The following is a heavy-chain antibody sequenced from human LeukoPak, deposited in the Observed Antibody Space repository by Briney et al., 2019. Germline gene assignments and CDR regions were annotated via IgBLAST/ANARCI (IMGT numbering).Heavy chain of an antibody. Sequence: GGSLRLSCAASGFTFSNAWMSWVRQAPGKGLEWVAFIRYDGSNKYYADSVKGRFTISRDNYKNTLYLQMNNLRVEDTAVYYCAKDGDGYYGSGSYCDYWGQGTLGTVSS. CDR1: GFTFSNAW. V-gene: IGHV3-30*02. D-gene: IGHD3-10*01. J-gene: IGHJ4*02. CDR2: IRYDGSNK. CDR3: AKDGDGYYGSGSYCDY.